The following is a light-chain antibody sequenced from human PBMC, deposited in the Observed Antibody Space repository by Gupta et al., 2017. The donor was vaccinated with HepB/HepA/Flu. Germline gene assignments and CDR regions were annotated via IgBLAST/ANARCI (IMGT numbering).Light chain of an antibody. J-gene: IGKJ2*01. CDR1: QSIRSN. CDR3: QQYYKGHPVDT. V-gene: IGKV3-15*01. Sequence: EIVMTQSPATLSVSPGAGATLSCRASQSIRSNLAWYQQKPGQAPRLLIYGASLRATGIPASCSGSGAGTDFTLTISSRQSEDFAVYYCQQYYKGHPVDTFGQGTKLEIK. CDR2: GAS.